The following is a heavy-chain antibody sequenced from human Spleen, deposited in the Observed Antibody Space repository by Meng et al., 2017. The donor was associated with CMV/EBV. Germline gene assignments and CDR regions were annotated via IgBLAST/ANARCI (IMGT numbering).Heavy chain of an antibody. D-gene: IGHD2-2*01. CDR3: ARGLLSFPFHVFDI. CDR2: ISSSSAYI. V-gene: IGHV3-21*01. Sequence: GESLKISCAASGFLFSSYSMNWVRQAPGKGLEWVSSISSSSAYIYYADSMKGRFTISRDNAKGSLYLQMNSLRAEDTAVYYCARGLLSFPFHVFDIWGQGTMVTVSS. J-gene: IGHJ3*02. CDR1: GFLFSSYS.